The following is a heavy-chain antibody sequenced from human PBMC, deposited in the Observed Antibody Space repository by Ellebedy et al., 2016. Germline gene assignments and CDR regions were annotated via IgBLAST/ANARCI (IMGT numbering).Heavy chain of an antibody. CDR3: GRGHYGLDV. CDR1: GFTFSNHW. Sequence: GGSLRLXCAGSGFTFSNHWMTWVRQAPGKGLEWVAHINADGTDKDYLDSVKGRFSISRDNAKNALYLQMNGLRVEDTAVYYCGRGHYGLDVWGQGTTVTVSS. J-gene: IGHJ6*02. CDR2: INADGTDK. V-gene: IGHV3-7*01.